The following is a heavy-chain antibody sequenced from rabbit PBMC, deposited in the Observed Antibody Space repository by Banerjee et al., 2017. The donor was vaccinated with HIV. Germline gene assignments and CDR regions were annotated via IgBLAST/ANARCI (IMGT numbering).Heavy chain of an antibody. V-gene: IGHV1S40*01. J-gene: IGHJ4*01. CDR1: GFSFSSSYY. CDR3: AREAGYGGYSGFNL. Sequence: QELVESGGGLVQPGGSLTLSCKASGFSFSSSYYMCWVRQAPGKGLEWIACIYTGSGSTYYATWVNGRFTISKTSSTTVTLQMTSLTAADTATYFCAREAGYGGYSGFNLWGQGTLVTVS. CDR2: IYTGSGST. D-gene: IGHD7-1*01.